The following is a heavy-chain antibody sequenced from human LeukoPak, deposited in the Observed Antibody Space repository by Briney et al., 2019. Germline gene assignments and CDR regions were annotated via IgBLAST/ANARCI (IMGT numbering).Heavy chain of an antibody. CDR3: VKSGSSGYFSPSIFDY. CDR1: GFTFSSYG. J-gene: IGHJ4*02. Sequence: PGGSLRLSCSASGFTFSSYGMHWVRQAPGKGLEYVSAITSSGGSTYYADSVKGRFTISRDNSKNTLYLQMSSLGDEDTAVYYCVKSGSSGYFSPSIFDYWGQGALVTVSS. D-gene: IGHD3-22*01. CDR2: ITSSGGST. V-gene: IGHV3-64D*06.